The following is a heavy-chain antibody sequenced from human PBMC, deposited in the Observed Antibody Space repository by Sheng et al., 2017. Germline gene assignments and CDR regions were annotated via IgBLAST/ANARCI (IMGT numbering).Heavy chain of an antibody. Sequence: EVQLVESGGGLVQPGGSLRLSCAASGFTFSSYEMNWVRQAPGKGLEWVSYISSSGSTIYYADSVKGRFTISRDNAKNSLYLQMNSLRAEDTAVYYCASLTRWAGTFDYWGQGTLVTVSS. J-gene: IGHJ4*02. CDR3: ASLTRWAGTFDY. V-gene: IGHV3-48*03. CDR2: ISSSGSTI. CDR1: GFTFSSYE. D-gene: IGHD6-19*01.